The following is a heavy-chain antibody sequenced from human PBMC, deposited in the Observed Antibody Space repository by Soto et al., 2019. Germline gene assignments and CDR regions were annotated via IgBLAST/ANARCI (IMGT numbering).Heavy chain of an antibody. V-gene: IGHV1-24*01. CDR2: FDPEDGET. J-gene: IGHJ6*02. D-gene: IGHD3-3*01. CDR1: GYTLTELS. CDR3: AMWRLLRVSGYYYGMDV. Sequence: ASVEVSCKVSGYTLTELSMHWVRQAPGKGLEWMGGFDPEDGETIYAQKFQGRVTMTEDTSTDTAYMELSSLRSEDTAVYYCAMWRLLRVSGYYYGMDVWGQGTTVTVSS.